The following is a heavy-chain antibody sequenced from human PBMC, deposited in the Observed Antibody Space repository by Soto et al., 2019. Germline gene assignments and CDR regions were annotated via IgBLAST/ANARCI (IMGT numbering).Heavy chain of an antibody. CDR1: EFTFVNYV. D-gene: IGHD3-3*01. CDR3: AKDQGPTPRSHDFWSGSQSYYVMDV. CDR2: ISGSGGKT. V-gene: IGHV3-23*01. J-gene: IGHJ6*02. Sequence: PGGSLRLSCVAYEFTFVNYVVSWVRLAPGKGLEWVSAISGSGGKTYYAESVKGRFTISRDNSKNTLNLEMNSLRAEDTAVYFCAKDQGPTPRSHDFWSGSQSYYVMDVWGHATTVTVSS.